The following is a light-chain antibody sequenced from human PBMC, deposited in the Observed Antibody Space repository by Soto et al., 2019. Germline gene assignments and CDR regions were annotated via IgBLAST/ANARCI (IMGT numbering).Light chain of an antibody. Sequence: QSVLTQPASVSGSPGQSITISCSGTSSDIGTYDHVAWFQQFPGKTPKLMIYSVSNRPSGVSYRFSGSKSGNTASLTISGLQAEDEADYYCSSYTSSSTYVFGTGTKVTV. CDR3: SSYTSSSTYV. CDR1: SSDIGTYDH. V-gene: IGLV2-14*01. CDR2: SVS. J-gene: IGLJ1*01.